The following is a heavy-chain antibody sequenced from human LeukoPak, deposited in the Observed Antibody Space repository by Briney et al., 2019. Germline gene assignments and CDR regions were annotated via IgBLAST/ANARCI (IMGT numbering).Heavy chain of an antibody. CDR2: IYYSGST. J-gene: IGHJ6*03. V-gene: IGHV4-59*01. Sequence: PSETLSLTCTVSGGSISSYYWSWIRQPPGKGLEWIGYIYYSGSTNYNPSLKSRVTISVDTSKNQFSLKLSSVTAADTAVYYCASGGSSWTYYYYMDVWGKGTTVTVSS. CDR3: ASGGSSWTYYYYMDV. CDR1: GGSISSYY. D-gene: IGHD6-13*01.